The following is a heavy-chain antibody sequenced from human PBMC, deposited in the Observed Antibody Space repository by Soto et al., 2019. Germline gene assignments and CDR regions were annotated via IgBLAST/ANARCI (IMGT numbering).Heavy chain of an antibody. D-gene: IGHD3-9*01. CDR1: GYALNRHG. CDR2: ISAYNGNT. CDR3: ARVDPATYYDILTVSYYYYYGMDV. Sequence: ASVKVSWQAAGYALNRHGNSWVRQAPGQGLERMGWISAYNGNTNYAQKLQGRVTMTTDTSTSTAYMELRSLRSDDTAVYYCARVDPATYYDILTVSYYYYYGMDVWGQGTTVTVSS. V-gene: IGHV1-18*01. J-gene: IGHJ6*02.